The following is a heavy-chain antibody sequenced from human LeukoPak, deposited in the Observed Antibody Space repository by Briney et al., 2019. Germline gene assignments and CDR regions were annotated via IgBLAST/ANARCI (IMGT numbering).Heavy chain of an antibody. Sequence: SETLSLTCTVSGYSISSGYYWSWIRQPPGKGLEWIGEINHSGSTNYNPSLKSRVTISVDTSKNQFSLKLSSVTAADTAVYYCARVGYSYGWAYYYYMDVWGKGTTVTVSS. CDR3: ARVGYSYGWAYYYYMDV. CDR1: GYSISSGYY. J-gene: IGHJ6*03. D-gene: IGHD5-18*01. V-gene: IGHV4-38-2*02. CDR2: INHSGST.